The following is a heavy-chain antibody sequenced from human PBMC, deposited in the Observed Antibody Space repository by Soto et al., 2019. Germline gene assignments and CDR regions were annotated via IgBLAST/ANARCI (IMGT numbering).Heavy chain of an antibody. D-gene: IGHD6-13*01. Sequence: QVQRVQSGAEVKKPGASVKVSCKASGYTFTGYYMHWLRRASGQGLEWMGWINPNSGSTNYAQKFQGWVTMTRDTSISTAYMERSRLRSDDTAVYYCARARIAAAGMYYYYGMDVWGQGTTITVSS. CDR3: ARARIAAAGMYYYYGMDV. CDR2: INPNSGST. CDR1: GYTFTGYY. J-gene: IGHJ6*02. V-gene: IGHV1-2*04.